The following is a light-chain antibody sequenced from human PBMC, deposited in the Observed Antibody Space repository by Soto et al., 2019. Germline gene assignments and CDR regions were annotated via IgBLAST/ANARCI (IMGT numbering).Light chain of an antibody. J-gene: IGLJ1*01. CDR2: EVT. CDR3: SSYTSSTDYV. CDR1: SSDIDTYNY. V-gene: IGLV2-14*01. Sequence: QSVLTQPASVSGSPGQSITISCTGTSSDIDTYNYVSWYQQHPGKAPKLIIYEVTNRPSGVSNRFSGSKSGDTASLTISGLRAEDEADYYCSSYTSSTDYVFXTGTKLTVL.